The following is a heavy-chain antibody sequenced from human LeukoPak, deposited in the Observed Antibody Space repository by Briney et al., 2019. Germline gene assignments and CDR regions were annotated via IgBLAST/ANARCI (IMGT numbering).Heavy chain of an antibody. CDR3: ARDMTGSGWNDAFDI. CDR1: GASIISDSYY. CDR2: IYSSGNT. D-gene: IGHD6-19*01. Sequence: SETLSLTCTVSGASIISDSYYWSWIRQPAGKGLECIGRIYSSGNTNYNPALMSRVTISLDTSKNQLSLSLSSVTAADTAVYYCARDMTGSGWNDAFDIWGQGTMVTVSS. V-gene: IGHV4-61*02. J-gene: IGHJ3*02.